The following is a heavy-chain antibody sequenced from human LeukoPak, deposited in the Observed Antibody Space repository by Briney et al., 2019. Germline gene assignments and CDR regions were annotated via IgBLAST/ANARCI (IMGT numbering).Heavy chain of an antibody. V-gene: IGHV4-59*08. D-gene: IGHD1-26*01. CDR1: GGSISSYY. J-gene: IGHJ3*02. CDR3: ARQVELPSFDI. CDR2: IYYSGST. Sequence: PSETLSLTCTVSGGSISSYYWSWIRQPPGKGLEWIGYIYYSGSTNYNPSLKSRVTISVDTSKNQFSLKLSSVTAADTAVYYCARQVELPSFDIWGQGTMVTVSP.